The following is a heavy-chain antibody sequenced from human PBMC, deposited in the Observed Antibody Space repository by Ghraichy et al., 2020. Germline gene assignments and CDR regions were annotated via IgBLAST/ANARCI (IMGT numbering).Heavy chain of an antibody. J-gene: IGHJ4*02. CDR1: GYTFTSYG. CDR3: ARYYDILTGYYSPDY. V-gene: IGHV1-18*01. CDR2: ISAYNGNT. D-gene: IGHD3-9*01. Sequence: ASVKVSCKASGYTFTSYGISWVRQAPGQGLEWMGWISAYNGNTNYAQKLQGRVTMTTDTSTSTAYMKLRSLRSDDTAVYYCARYYDILTGYYSPDYWGQGTLVTVSS.